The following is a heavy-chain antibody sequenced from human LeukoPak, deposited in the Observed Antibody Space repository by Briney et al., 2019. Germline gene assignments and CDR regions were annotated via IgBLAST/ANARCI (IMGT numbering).Heavy chain of an antibody. Sequence: ASVKVSCKVSGYTLTELSMHWVRQAPGKGLEWMGGFDPEDGETICAQKFQGRVTMTEDTSTDTAYMELSSLRSEDTAVYYCATDVIAAAGNDYWGQGTLVTVSS. J-gene: IGHJ4*02. CDR2: FDPEDGET. CDR1: GYTLTELS. V-gene: IGHV1-24*01. D-gene: IGHD6-13*01. CDR3: ATDVIAAAGNDY.